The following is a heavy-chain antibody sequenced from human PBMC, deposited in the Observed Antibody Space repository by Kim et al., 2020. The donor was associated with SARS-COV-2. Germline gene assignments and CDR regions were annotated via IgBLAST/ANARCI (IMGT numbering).Heavy chain of an antibody. V-gene: IGHV3-30-3*01. CDR1: GFTFSSYA. D-gene: IGHD1-1*01. CDR2: ISYDGSNK. J-gene: IGHJ3*02. Sequence: GGSLRLSCAASGFTFSSYAMHWVRQAPGKGLEWVAVISYDGSNKYYADSVKGRFTISRDNSKNTLYLQMNSLRAEDTAVYYCARDLTWNPRFAFDIWGQGTMVTVSS. CDR3: ARDLTWNPRFAFDI.